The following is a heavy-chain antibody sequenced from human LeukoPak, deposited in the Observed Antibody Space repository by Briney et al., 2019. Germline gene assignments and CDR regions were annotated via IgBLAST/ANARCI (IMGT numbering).Heavy chain of an antibody. J-gene: IGHJ3*02. V-gene: IGHV3-21*01. CDR2: ISSSSSYI. CDR1: GFTFSSYS. CDR3: ASPPHIVATIGEAFDI. D-gene: IGHD5-12*01. Sequence: GGSLRLSCAASGFTFSSYSMNWVRQAPGKGLEWVSSISSSSSYIYYADSVKGRFTISRDNAKNSLYLQMNSLRAEDTAVYYCASPPHIVATIGEAFDIWGQGTMVTVSS.